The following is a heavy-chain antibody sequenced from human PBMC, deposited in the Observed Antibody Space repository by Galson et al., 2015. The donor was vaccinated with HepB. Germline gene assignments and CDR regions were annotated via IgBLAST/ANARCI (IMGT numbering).Heavy chain of an antibody. CDR3: ARNWNDGGYYYYGMDV. V-gene: IGHV1-46*04. CDR2: INPSGGST. Sequence: SVKVFCKASGYTFTNYYMHWVRQAPGQGLEWMGIINPSGGSTSYAQKLQGRVTMTRDTSTSTVYMELSSLRSEDTAVYYCARNWNDGGYYYYGMDVWGQETTVTVSS. J-gene: IGHJ6*02. CDR1: GYTFTNYY. D-gene: IGHD1-1*01.